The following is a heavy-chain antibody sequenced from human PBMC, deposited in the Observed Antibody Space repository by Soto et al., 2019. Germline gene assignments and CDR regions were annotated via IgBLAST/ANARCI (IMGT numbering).Heavy chain of an antibody. Sequence: ASVKVSCKASGGTFSSYAISWVRQAPGQGLEWMGGIIPIFGTANYAQKFQGRVTITADESTSTAYMELSSLRSEDTAVYYCARALTMIVVDARLRYYYGMDVWGQGTTVTVSS. D-gene: IGHD3-22*01. V-gene: IGHV1-69*13. CDR1: GGTFSSYA. CDR2: IIPIFGTA. J-gene: IGHJ6*02. CDR3: ARALTMIVVDARLRYYYGMDV.